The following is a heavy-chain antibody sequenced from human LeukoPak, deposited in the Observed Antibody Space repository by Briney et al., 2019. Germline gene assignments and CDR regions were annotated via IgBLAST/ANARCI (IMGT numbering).Heavy chain of an antibody. V-gene: IGHV4-59*01. D-gene: IGHD1-26*01. CDR2: IYYGGST. J-gene: IGHJ4*02. CDR3: ARGSGSYGLGGEWDY. CDR1: GGSFSGYY. Sequence: SETLSLTCAVYGGSFSGYYWSWIRQPPGKGLEWIGYIYYGGSTNYNPSLKSRVTISVDTSKNQFSLKLSSVTAADTAVYYCARGSGSYGLGGEWDYWGQGTLVTVSS.